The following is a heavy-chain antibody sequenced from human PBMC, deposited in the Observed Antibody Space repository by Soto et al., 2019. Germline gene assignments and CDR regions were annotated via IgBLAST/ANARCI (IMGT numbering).Heavy chain of an antibody. CDR2: ISSSSSTI. Sequence: PGVSLRLSCAASGFTFSSYSMNWVRQAPGKGLEWVSYISSSSSTIYYADSVKGRFTISRDNAKNSLYLQMNSLRAEDTAVYYCARETLGYCSGGSCEPFDYWGQGTLVTVSS. D-gene: IGHD2-15*01. CDR1: GFTFSSYS. J-gene: IGHJ4*02. CDR3: ARETLGYCSGGSCEPFDY. V-gene: IGHV3-48*01.